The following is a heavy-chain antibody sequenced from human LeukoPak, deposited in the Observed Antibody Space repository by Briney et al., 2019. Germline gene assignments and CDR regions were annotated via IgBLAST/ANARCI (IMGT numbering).Heavy chain of an antibody. V-gene: IGHV1-18*01. CDR3: ASDFWSGYYSGLYGY. CDR1: GYTFTSYG. Sequence: ASVKVSCKASGYTFTSYGISWVRQAPGQGLEWMGWISAYNGNTNYAQKFQGRVTITADESTSTAYMELSSLRSEDTAVYYCASDFWSGYYSGLYGYWGQGTLVTVSS. CDR2: ISAYNGNT. J-gene: IGHJ4*02. D-gene: IGHD3-3*01.